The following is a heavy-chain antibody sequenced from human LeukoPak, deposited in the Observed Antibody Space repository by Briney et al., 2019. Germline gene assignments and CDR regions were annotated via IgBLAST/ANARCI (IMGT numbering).Heavy chain of an antibody. J-gene: IGHJ4*02. CDR3: ARRLLWFGELSYFDY. CDR2: IYYSGST. V-gene: IGHV4-39*07. Sequence: PSETLSLTCTVSGGSISSSSYYWGWIRQPPGKGLEWIGSIYYSGSTYYNPSLKSRVTISVDTSKNQFSLKLSSVTAADTAVYYCARRLLWFGELSYFDYWGQGTLVTVSS. D-gene: IGHD3-10*01. CDR1: GGSISSSSYY.